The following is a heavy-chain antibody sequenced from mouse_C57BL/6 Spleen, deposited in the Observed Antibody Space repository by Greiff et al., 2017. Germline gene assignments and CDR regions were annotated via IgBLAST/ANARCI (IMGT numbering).Heavy chain of an antibody. V-gene: IGHV1-80*01. J-gene: IGHJ2*01. CDR3: AKRDDYVSYFDY. D-gene: IGHD2-4*01. CDR1: GYAFSSYW. Sequence: QVQLQQSGAELVKPGASVKISCKASGYAFSSYWMNWVKQRPGKGLEWIGQIYPGDGDTNYNGKFKGKATLTADKSSSTAYMQLSSLTSEDSAVYFCAKRDDYVSYFDYWGQGTTLTVSS. CDR2: IYPGDGDT.